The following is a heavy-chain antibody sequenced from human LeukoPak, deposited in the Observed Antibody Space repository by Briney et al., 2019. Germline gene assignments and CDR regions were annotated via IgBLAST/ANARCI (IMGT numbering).Heavy chain of an antibody. CDR3: AREYCSSTSCYPQYYYGMDV. D-gene: IGHD2-2*01. CDR1: GFTFSSYA. V-gene: IGHV3-30-3*01. Sequence: GGSLRLSCAASGFTFSSYAMHWVRQAPGKGLEWVAVISYDGSNKYYADSVKGRFTISRDNSKNTLYLQMNSLRAEDTAVYYCAREYCSSTSCYPQYYYGMDVWGQGTTVTVSS. CDR2: ISYDGSNK. J-gene: IGHJ6*02.